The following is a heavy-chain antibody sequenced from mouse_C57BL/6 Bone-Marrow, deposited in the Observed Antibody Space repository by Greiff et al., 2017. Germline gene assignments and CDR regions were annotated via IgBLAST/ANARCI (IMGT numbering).Heavy chain of an antibody. CDR1: GYAFSSSW. J-gene: IGHJ2*01. V-gene: IGHV1-82*01. CDR2: ICPGDGDT. Sequence: QVQLQQSGPELVKPGASVKISCTASGYAFSSSWMNWVKQRPGKGLEWIGRICPGDGDTNYNGKFKGKATLTADKSSSTAYMQLSSLTSEDSAVYFCARWGWLHSFDYWGQGTTLTVSS. CDR3: ARWGWLHSFDY. D-gene: IGHD2-3*01.